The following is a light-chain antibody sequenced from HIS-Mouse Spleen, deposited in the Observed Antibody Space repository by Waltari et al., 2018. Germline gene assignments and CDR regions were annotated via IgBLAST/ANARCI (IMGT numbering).Light chain of an antibody. V-gene: IGLV3-21*03. CDR1: NIGRKS. CDR2: DDS. CDR3: QVWDSSSDHVV. J-gene: IGLJ2*01. Sequence: SYVLTQPPSVPVAPGKTARITCGGNNIGRKSLHWYQRKPGQAPVLVVYDDSDRPSGIPERFSGSNSGNTATLTISRVEAGDEADYYCQVWDSSSDHVVFGGGTKLTVL.